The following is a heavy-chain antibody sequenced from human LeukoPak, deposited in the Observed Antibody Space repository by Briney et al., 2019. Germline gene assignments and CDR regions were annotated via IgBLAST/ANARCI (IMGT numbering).Heavy chain of an antibody. J-gene: IGHJ5*02. V-gene: IGHV4-59*10. D-gene: IGHD3-16*01. CDR2: IYTSGST. Sequence: SETLSLTCAVYGGSFSSYYWSWIRQPAGKGLEWIGRIYTSGSTNYNPSLKSRVTMSADTSKNQFSLKLSSVTAADTAVYYCARGRLGVYWFDPWGQGTLVTVSS. CDR3: ARGRLGVYWFDP. CDR1: GGSFSSYY.